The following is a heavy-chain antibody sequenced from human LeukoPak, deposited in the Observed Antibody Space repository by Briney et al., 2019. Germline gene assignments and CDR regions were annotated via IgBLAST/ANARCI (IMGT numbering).Heavy chain of an antibody. J-gene: IGHJ4*02. CDR2: ISGSGSST. CDR1: GFTFSDYA. CDR3: AKGVLTGIYDY. Sequence: AGGSLRLSCAASGFTFSDYAMTWVRQAPGKGLEWVSGISGSGSSTYYADSVKGRFTISRDNSKKTLYLQMNSLRAEDTAVYYCAKGVLTGIYDYWGQGTLVTVSS. D-gene: IGHD5-12*01. V-gene: IGHV3-23*01.